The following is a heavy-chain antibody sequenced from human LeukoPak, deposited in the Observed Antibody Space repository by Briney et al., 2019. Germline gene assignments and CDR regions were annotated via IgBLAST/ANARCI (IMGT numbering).Heavy chain of an antibody. V-gene: IGHV3-48*04. CDR1: GFTFSSYS. D-gene: IGHD3-22*01. Sequence: GGSLRLSCAASGFTFSSYSMNWVRQAPGKGLEWVSYISSSSSTIYYADSVKGRFTISRDNAKNSLYLQMNSLRAEDTAVYYCVAEFGRSGYYYDYWGQGTLVTVSS. CDR3: VAEFGRSGYYYDY. J-gene: IGHJ4*02. CDR2: ISSSSSTI.